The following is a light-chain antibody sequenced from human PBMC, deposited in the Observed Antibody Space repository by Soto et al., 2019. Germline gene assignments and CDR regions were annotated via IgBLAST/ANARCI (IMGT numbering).Light chain of an antibody. Sequence: EIVLTQSPGTLSLSPGERATLSCRASQSVSSSYLAWYQQKPGQAPRLLIYGASSRATGIPDRFSGSGSGTDFTLTISRLEPEDSAVYYCQQYGSSPRTFGQGTNADIK. V-gene: IGKV3-20*01. CDR1: QSVSSSY. J-gene: IGKJ1*01. CDR2: GAS. CDR3: QQYGSSPRT.